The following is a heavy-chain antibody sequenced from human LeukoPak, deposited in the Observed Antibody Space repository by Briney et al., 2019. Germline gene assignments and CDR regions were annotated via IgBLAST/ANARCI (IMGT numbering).Heavy chain of an antibody. CDR3: ASYTGSGFDAFDI. Sequence: GRSLRLSCAASGFTFSSYAMHWVRQAPGKGLEWVAVISYDGSNKYYADSVKGRFTISRDNSKNTLYLQMNSLRAEDTAVYYCASYTGSGFDAFDIWGQGTMVTVSS. CDR2: ISYDGSNK. V-gene: IGHV3-30-3*01. J-gene: IGHJ3*02. D-gene: IGHD5-12*01. CDR1: GFTFSSYA.